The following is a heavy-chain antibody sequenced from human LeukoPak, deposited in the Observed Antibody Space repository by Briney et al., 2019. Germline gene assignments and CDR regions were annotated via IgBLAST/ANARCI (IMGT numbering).Heavy chain of an antibody. CDR3: ATLDLRGYYFDY. CDR2: IYSGGAT. J-gene: IGHJ4*02. V-gene: IGHV3-53*04. D-gene: IGHD3-22*01. Sequence: PGWSLRLSCAASGFTVSSNYIGWVRQAPGKGLEYVSVIYSGGATYYADSVKGRFTISRHNSKHTLYLQMNSLRAEDTAVYYCATLDLRGYYFDYWGQGTLVTVSS. CDR1: GFTVSSNY.